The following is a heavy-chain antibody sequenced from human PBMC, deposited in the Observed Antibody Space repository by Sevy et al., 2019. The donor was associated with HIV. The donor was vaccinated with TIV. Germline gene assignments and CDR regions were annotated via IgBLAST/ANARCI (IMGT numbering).Heavy chain of an antibody. CDR2: INHSGST. CDR3: ARGPQEQQVSGAFDI. D-gene: IGHD6-13*01. CDR1: GGSFSGYY. V-gene: IGHV4-34*01. J-gene: IGHJ3*02. Sequence: SETLSLTCAVYGGSFSGYYWSWIRQPPGKGLEWIGEINHSGSTNYNPSLKSRVTISVDTSKNQFSLKLSSVTAADTAVYYCARGPQEQQVSGAFDIWGQGTMVTVSS.